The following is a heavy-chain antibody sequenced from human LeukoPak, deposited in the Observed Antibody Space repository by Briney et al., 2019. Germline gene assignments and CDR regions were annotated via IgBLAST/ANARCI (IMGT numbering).Heavy chain of an antibody. V-gene: IGHV3-15*01. D-gene: IGHD3-22*01. J-gene: IGHJ4*02. CDR3: TTDFVCRDYYDSSGEPQFDY. CDR2: IKSKTDGGTT. CDR1: GFTFSNAW. Sequence: GGSLRLSCAASGFTFSNAWMSWVCQAPGKGLEWVGRIKSKTDGGTTDYAAPVKGRFTISRDDSKNTLYLQMNSLKTEDTAVYYCTTDFVCRDYYDSSGEPQFDYWGQGTLVTVSS.